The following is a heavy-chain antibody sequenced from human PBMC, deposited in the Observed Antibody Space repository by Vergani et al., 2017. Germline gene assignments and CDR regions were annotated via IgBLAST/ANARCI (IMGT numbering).Heavy chain of an antibody. CDR1: GGSISSSSYY. J-gene: IGHJ4*02. V-gene: IGHV4-39*07. Sequence: QVQLQESGPGLVKPSETLSLTCTVSGGSISSSSYYWGWIRQPPGKGLEWIGSIYYSGSTYYNPSLKSRVTISVDTSKNQFSLKLSSVTAADTAVYYCARVKIGTALDYWGQGTLVTVSS. CDR2: IYYSGST. CDR3: ARVKIGTALDY. D-gene: IGHD3-22*01.